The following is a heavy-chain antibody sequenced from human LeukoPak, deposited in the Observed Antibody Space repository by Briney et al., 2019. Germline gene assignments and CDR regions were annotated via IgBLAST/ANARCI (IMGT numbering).Heavy chain of an antibody. CDR1: GFTFSSYE. CDR3: ARGGPKRIYYFDY. Sequence: GGSLRLSCAASGFTFSSYEMNWVRQAPGKGLEWVSYISSSGSTIYYADSVKGRFTISRDNAKNSLYLQMNSLRAEDTAVHYCARGGPKRIYYFDYWGQGTLVTVSS. V-gene: IGHV3-48*03. D-gene: IGHD2-15*01. CDR2: ISSSGSTI. J-gene: IGHJ4*02.